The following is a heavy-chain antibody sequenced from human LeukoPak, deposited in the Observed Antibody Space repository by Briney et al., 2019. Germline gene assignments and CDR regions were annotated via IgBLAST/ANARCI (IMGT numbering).Heavy chain of an antibody. Sequence: GGSLRLSCAASGFTFSSYAMHWVRQAPGKGLEWVAVISYDGSNKYYADSVKGRFTISRDNSKNTLYLQMNSLRAEDTAVYYCAKDWVSMDAWGKGTTVTVSA. D-gene: IGHD3-16*01. V-gene: IGHV3-30-3*01. CDR3: AKDWVSMDA. CDR1: GFTFSSYA. J-gene: IGHJ6*04. CDR2: ISYDGSNK.